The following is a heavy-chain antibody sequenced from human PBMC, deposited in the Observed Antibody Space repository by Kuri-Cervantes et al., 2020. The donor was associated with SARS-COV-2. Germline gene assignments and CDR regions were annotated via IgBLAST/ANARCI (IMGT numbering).Heavy chain of an antibody. Sequence: GSLRLSCAVSGYSISSGYYWGRIRQPPGKGLEWIGSIYHSGSTYYNPSLKSRVTISVDTSKNQFSLKLSSVTAADTAVYYCARVRVVPAASDAFDIWGQGTMVTVSS. CDR2: IYHSGST. CDR1: GYSISSGYY. CDR3: ARVRVVPAASDAFDI. V-gene: IGHV4-38-2*01. D-gene: IGHD2-2*01. J-gene: IGHJ3*02.